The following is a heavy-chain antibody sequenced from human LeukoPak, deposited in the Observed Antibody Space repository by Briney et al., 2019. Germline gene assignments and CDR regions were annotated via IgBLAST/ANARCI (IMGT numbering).Heavy chain of an antibody. Sequence: SETLSLTCTVSGGSISSGGYYWGWIHQPPGKGLEWIGSIYYSGSTYYNPSLKSRVTISVDTSKNQFSLKMTSVTAADTAVYYCARSEWLVRGGDDYWGQGTLVIVSS. CDR3: ARSEWLVRGGDDY. J-gene: IGHJ4*02. D-gene: IGHD6-19*01. V-gene: IGHV4-39*01. CDR1: GGSISSGGYY. CDR2: IYYSGST.